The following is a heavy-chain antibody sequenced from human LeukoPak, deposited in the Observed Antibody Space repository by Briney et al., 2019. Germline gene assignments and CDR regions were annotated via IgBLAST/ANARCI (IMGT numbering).Heavy chain of an antibody. Sequence: GGSLRLSCTASGFTFGDYAMSWIRQAPGKGLEWVGFIRSKAYGETADYAASVKGRFTISRDDSKAIAYLQMNSLKTEDTAMYHCTGDRGAYNLYDYWGQGTLVTVSS. D-gene: IGHD1-1*01. J-gene: IGHJ4*02. CDR3: TGDRGAYNLYDY. CDR1: GFTFGDYA. CDR2: IRSKAYGETA. V-gene: IGHV3-49*03.